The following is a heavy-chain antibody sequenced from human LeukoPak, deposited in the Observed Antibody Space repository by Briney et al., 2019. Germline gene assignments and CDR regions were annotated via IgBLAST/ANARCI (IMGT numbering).Heavy chain of an antibody. Sequence: GGSLRLSCAASGFTFSSYSMNWVRQAPGKGLEWVSSISSSSSYIYYADSVKGRFTISRDNSKNTLYLQMNSLRAEDTAVYYCAKDKRWLQYSAFDIWGQGTMVTVSS. CDR2: ISSSSSYI. CDR3: AKDKRWLQYSAFDI. D-gene: IGHD5-24*01. J-gene: IGHJ3*02. V-gene: IGHV3-21*04. CDR1: GFTFSSYS.